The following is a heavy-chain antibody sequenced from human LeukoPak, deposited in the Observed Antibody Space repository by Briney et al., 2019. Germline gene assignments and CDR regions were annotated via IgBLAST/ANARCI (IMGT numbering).Heavy chain of an antibody. CDR3: ATDGGQGY. J-gene: IGHJ4*02. D-gene: IGHD4-23*01. CDR2: IHYSGST. Sequence: PSETLSLTCTVSGGSISSYYWSWIRQPPGKGLEWIGYIHYSGSTDYNPSLKSRLAISLDTSKNLFSLNLTSVTAADTAVYYCATDGGQGYWGQGTLVTVSS. V-gene: IGHV4-59*06. CDR1: GGSISSYY.